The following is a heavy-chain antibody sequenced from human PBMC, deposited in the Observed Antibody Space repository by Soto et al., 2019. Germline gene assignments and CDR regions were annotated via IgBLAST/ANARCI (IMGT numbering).Heavy chain of an antibody. V-gene: IGHV1-69*01. CDR3: ARDRWGSYSFDS. CDR2: IIPVFGTA. J-gene: IGHJ5*01. Sequence: QVQLVQSGAEVKKPGSSVKVSCKASGGVFRNYAINWVRQAPGQGLEWMGGIIPVFGTADYPQKFQGRVTITAAESTTTAYMELTSLKTEDTAVYFCARDRWGSYSFDSWGQGNLVTVAS. D-gene: IGHD1-26*01. CDR1: GGVFRNYA.